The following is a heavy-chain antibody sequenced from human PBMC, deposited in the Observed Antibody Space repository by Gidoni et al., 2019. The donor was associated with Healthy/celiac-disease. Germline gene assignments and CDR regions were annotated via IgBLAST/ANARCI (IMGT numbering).Heavy chain of an antibody. V-gene: IGHV3-23*01. Sequence: EVQLLESGGGLIQPGGSLSRSCPVSGFPFGTYAMSWVRQAPGKGLEWVSGTSAGGGTTYYANSVKGRFTISRDNSRNTLFLQMSSLRAEDTAVYYCAKLATDYGAWFESWGQGTLVTVSS. CDR2: TSAGGGTT. CDR1: GFPFGTYA. CDR3: AKLATDYGAWFES. D-gene: IGHD4-17*01. J-gene: IGHJ5*01.